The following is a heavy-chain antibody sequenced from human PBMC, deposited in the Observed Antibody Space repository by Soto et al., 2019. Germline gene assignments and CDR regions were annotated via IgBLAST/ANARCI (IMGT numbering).Heavy chain of an antibody. CDR3: ARGDCSGGSCYTPPIYYYYYYMDV. Sequence: QSQTLSLTCTVSGGSISSYYWSWIRQPPGKGLEWIGYIYYSGSTNYNPSLKSRVTISVDTSKNQFSLKLSSVTAADTAVYYCARGDCSGGSCYTPPIYYYYYYMDVWGKGTTVTVSS. CDR2: IYYSGST. J-gene: IGHJ6*03. CDR1: GGSISSYY. V-gene: IGHV4-59*01. D-gene: IGHD2-15*01.